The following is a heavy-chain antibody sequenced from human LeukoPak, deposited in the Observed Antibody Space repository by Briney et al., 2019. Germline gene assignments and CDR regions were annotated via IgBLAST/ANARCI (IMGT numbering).Heavy chain of an antibody. J-gene: IGHJ3*02. CDR1: GFTFSNYA. V-gene: IGHV3-23*01. D-gene: IGHD6-19*01. Sequence: GGSLRLSCAASGFTFSNYAMSWVRQAPGKGLEWVSAISGGSTYYADSVKGRFTISRDNPKITLYLQMNSLRAEDTAVYYCAKLGIAVAGGDAFDTWGQGTMVTVSS. CDR2: ISGGST. CDR3: AKLGIAVAGGDAFDT.